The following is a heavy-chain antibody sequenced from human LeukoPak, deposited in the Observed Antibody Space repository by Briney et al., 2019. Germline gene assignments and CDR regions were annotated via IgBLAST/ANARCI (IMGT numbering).Heavy chain of an antibody. V-gene: IGHV3-21*01. CDR3: ARGGSTFSGFNY. D-gene: IGHD3-10*01. CDR1: GFTFSSYS. J-gene: IGHJ4*02. Sequence: GGSLRLSCAASGFTFSSYSMTWVRQAPGKGLEWVSSISSSSSYIYYVDSVKGRFTISRDNAKSSLYLQMNRLRAEDTAFYYCARGGSTFSGFNYWGQGTLVTVSS. CDR2: ISSSSSYI.